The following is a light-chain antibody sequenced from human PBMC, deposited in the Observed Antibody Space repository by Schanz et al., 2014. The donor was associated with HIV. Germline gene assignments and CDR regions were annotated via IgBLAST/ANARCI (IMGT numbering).Light chain of an antibody. Sequence: QSALTQPPSASGSPGQSVTISCTGTSSAVGNYNYVSWYQQHPGKAPKLMIYEVSKRPSGVPDRFSGSKSGNTASLTVSGLQAEDEADYYCSSYAGSNVIFGGGTKLTVL. CDR1: SSAVGNYNY. CDR3: SSYAGSNVI. CDR2: EVS. V-gene: IGLV2-8*01. J-gene: IGLJ2*01.